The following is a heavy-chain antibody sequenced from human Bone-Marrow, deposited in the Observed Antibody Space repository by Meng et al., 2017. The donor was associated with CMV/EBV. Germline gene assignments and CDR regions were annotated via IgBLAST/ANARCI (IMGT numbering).Heavy chain of an antibody. D-gene: IGHD3-16*02. V-gene: IGHV3-21*01. CDR2: ITSESTDSSHI. CDR3: AREESAWRYQVQLHFDMDG. Sequence: GESLKISCAASGFIFNGYTMNWVRQAPGKGLEWVSSITSESTDSSHIYYADSVKGRFTVSRDNAKNSLYLQMNRLRAEDTAVYFWAREESAWRYQVQLHFDMDGWGQGTTVTVSS. CDR1: GFIFNGYT. J-gene: IGHJ6*02.